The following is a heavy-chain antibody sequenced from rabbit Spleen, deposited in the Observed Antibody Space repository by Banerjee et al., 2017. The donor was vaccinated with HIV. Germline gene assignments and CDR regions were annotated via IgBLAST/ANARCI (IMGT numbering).Heavy chain of an antibody. Sequence: QGQLKETGGGLVQPGGSLTLSCKASGSDISSYRIGWVRQAPGKGLEHIGFANIGGSTYYASWAKGRFTISKTPTPVDLKLTTYTAPYPADNKRVRAADTGYIQLASWGPGTLVTVS. V-gene: IGHV1S25*01. CDR2: ANIGGST. D-gene: IGHD7-1*01. CDR3: VRAADTGYIQLAS. J-gene: IGHJ4*01. CDR1: GSDISSYR.